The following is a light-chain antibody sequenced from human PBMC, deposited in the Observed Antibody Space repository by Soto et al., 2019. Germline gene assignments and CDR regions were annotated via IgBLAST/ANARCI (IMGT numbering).Light chain of an antibody. Sequence: QSALTQPPSASGSPGQSVTISCTGTSSDVGAYNFVSWYQQHPGRAPKLIIFRVTKRPSGVPDRFSGSKSGNTASLTISGVQAEDEADYYCTSYAGYSRLWVFGGGTKLTVL. J-gene: IGLJ3*02. CDR3: TSYAGYSRLWV. CDR1: SSDVGAYNF. V-gene: IGLV2-8*01. CDR2: RVT.